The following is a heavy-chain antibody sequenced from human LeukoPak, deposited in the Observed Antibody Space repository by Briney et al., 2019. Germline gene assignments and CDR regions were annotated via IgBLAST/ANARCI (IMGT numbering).Heavy chain of an antibody. CDR1: GGSISSYY. Sequence: SETLSITCTVSGGSISSYYWSWIRQPPGKGLEWIGYIYYSGSTNYNPSLKSRVTISVDTSKNQFSLKVTSVTAADTAVYYCARGRENLGGYYVLLDYWGQGTLVTVSS. D-gene: IGHD3-22*01. CDR2: IYYSGST. J-gene: IGHJ4*02. CDR3: ARGRENLGGYYVLLDY. V-gene: IGHV4-59*12.